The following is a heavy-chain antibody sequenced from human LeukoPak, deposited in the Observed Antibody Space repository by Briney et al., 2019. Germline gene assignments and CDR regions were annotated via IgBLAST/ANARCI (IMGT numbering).Heavy chain of an antibody. CDR1: GFTFSNYA. CDR2: ISGSGDST. V-gene: IGHV3-23*01. CDR3: SRRSGIAVAGAFDY. J-gene: IGHJ4*02. Sequence: GGSLRLSCAASGFTFSNYAMRWVRQAPGKGLEWVSGISGSGDSTYYADSVKGRFTISRDNSKNTLYLQMNSLRAEDTAVYYCSRRSGIAVAGAFDYWGQGTLVTVSS. D-gene: IGHD6-19*01.